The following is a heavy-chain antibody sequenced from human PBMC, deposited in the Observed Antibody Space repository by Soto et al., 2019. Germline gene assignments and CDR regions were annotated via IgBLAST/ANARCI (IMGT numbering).Heavy chain of an antibody. V-gene: IGHV4-34*01. D-gene: IGHD5-12*01. CDR2: VKDGGHT. CDR3: ARGQEGVVATH. CDR1: GGSLSGYY. Sequence: QVQLQQWGAGLLKPSETLSLNCAVTGGSLSGYYWSWIRQPPGKGLEWIGEVKDGGHTNYSPSLRGRATISSDTSNNQFSLRLNPVTAADTGVYYCARGQEGVVATHWDQGSLVTVSS. J-gene: IGHJ4*02.